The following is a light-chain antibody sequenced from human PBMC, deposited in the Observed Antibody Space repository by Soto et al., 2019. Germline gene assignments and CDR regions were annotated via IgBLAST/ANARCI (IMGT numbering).Light chain of an antibody. V-gene: IGKV3D-15*01. CDR1: QSVSSN. J-gene: IGKJ1*01. Sequence: ETVMTQSPATLSVSPGERATLSCRASQSVSSNLAWYQQKPGQVPRVLIYGASTRATDIPARFSGSGSGTEFTLTIDSLQSEDFAVYYCQQYSNWPRTFGQGTKVDIK. CDR3: QQYSNWPRT. CDR2: GAS.